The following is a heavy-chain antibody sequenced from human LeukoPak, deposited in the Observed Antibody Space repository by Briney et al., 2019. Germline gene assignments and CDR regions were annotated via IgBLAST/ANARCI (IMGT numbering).Heavy chain of an antibody. CDR2: ISSSSSYI. Sequence: PGGSLRLSCAASGFTFSSYSMNWVRQAPGKGLEWGSSISSSSSYIYYADSVKGRFTISRDNAKNSLYLQMNSLRAEDTAVYYCARDLRWQQLDAFDIWGQGTMSPSLQ. D-gene: IGHD6-13*01. CDR1: GFTFSSYS. CDR3: ARDLRWQQLDAFDI. V-gene: IGHV3-21*01. J-gene: IGHJ3*02.